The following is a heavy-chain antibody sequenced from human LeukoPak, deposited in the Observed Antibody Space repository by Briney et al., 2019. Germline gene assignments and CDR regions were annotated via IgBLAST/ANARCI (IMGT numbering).Heavy chain of an antibody. Sequence: SETLSLTCAVSGGSISSGGYSWSWIRQPPGKGLEWTGYIYHSGSTYYNPSLKSRVTISLDTSKNQFSLKLNSVTAADTAVFYCARRHYFGPPSSWYFDLWGRGTLVTVSS. J-gene: IGHJ2*01. D-gene: IGHD3-10*01. V-gene: IGHV4-30-2*01. CDR2: IYHSGST. CDR3: ARRHYFGPPSSWYFDL. CDR1: GGSISSGGYS.